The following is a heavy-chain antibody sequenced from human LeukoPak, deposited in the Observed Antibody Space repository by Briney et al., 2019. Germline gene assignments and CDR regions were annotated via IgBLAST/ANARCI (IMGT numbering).Heavy chain of an antibody. D-gene: IGHD3-16*01. J-gene: IGHJ6*03. CDR2: INSRGSI. Sequence: SETLSLTCTVSGGSISSDYWSWIRQPAGKGLDWIGRINSRGSIKYNASLKSRGTMSVHTSKHPFSLRLTSVNAADTAVYYCARDSEGWASAYYYYYMDVWGKGTTVTVSS. V-gene: IGHV4-4*07. CDR1: GGSISSDY. CDR3: ARDSEGWASAYYYYYMDV.